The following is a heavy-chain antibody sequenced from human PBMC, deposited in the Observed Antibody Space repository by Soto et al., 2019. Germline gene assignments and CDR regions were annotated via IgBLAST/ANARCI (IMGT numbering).Heavy chain of an antibody. CDR3: ASRAYCGGDCYPGWFDP. Sequence: QVQLVQSGAEVRKPGSSVKVSCKASGGTFSRHAISWVRQAPGQGLEWMGGIIPIFGTANHAQKFQGRVTITADKSTSTAYMELSSLRSEDTAVYYCASRAYCGGDCYPGWFDPWGQGTLVTVSS. V-gene: IGHV1-69*06. J-gene: IGHJ5*02. D-gene: IGHD2-21*02. CDR2: IIPIFGTA. CDR1: GGTFSRHA.